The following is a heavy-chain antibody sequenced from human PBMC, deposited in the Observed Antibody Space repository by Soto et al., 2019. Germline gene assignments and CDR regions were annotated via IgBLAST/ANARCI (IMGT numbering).Heavy chain of an antibody. CDR2: ISGSGGST. V-gene: IGHV3-23*01. Sequence: GGSLRLSCAASGFTFSSYAMSWVRQAPGKGLEWVSAISGSGGSTYYADSVKGRFTISRYNSKNTLYLQMNSLRAEDTAVYYCAKDSCSGGSCYSSAFDIWGQGTMVTVSS. CDR1: GFTFSSYA. D-gene: IGHD2-15*01. J-gene: IGHJ3*02. CDR3: AKDSCSGGSCYSSAFDI.